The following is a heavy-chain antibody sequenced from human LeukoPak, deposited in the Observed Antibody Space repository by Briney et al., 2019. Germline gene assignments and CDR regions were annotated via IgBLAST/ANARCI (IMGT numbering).Heavy chain of an antibody. CDR3: ARKFPTRDSSGYQLGY. V-gene: IGHV1-8*03. CDR1: GYTFTSYD. Sequence: GASVKVSCKASGYTFTSYDINWVRQATGQGLEWMGWMNPNSGNTGYAQKFQGRVTITRNTSISTAYMELSSLRSEDTAVYYCARKFPTRDSSGYQLGYWGQGTLVTVSS. CDR2: MNPNSGNT. D-gene: IGHD3-22*01. J-gene: IGHJ4*02.